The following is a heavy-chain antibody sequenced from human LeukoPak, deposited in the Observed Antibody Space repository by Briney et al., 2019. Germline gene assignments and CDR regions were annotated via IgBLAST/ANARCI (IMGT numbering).Heavy chain of an antibody. Sequence: PSETLSLTCTVSGGSISSYYWSWIRQPPGKGLEWIGYIYYSGSANYNPSLKSRVTISVDTSKNHFSLKLSSVTAADTAMYYCAREKIGTGTILGKDYYYMDVWGKGTTVTVSS. CDR2: IYYSGSA. J-gene: IGHJ6*03. D-gene: IGHD1-1*01. CDR1: GGSISSYY. V-gene: IGHV4-59*12. CDR3: AREKIGTGTILGKDYYYMDV.